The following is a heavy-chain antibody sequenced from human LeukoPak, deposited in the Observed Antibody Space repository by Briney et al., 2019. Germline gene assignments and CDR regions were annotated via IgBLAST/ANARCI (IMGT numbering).Heavy chain of an antibody. CDR2: ISYDGSNK. CDR1: GFTFSSYA. V-gene: IGHV3-30-3*01. J-gene: IGHJ4*02. D-gene: IGHD6-19*01. CDR3: ARGIGYSSGWLPGYFDY. Sequence: PGRSLRLSCAASGFTFSSYAMHWVRQAPGKGLEWVAVISYDGSNKYYADSVKGRFTISRDNSKNTLYLQMNSLRAEDTAVYYCARGIGYSSGWLPGYFDYWGQGTLVTVSS.